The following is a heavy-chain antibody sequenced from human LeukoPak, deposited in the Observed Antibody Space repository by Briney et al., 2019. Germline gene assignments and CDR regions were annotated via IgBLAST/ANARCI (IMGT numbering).Heavy chain of an antibody. CDR3: VRSLDY. J-gene: IGHJ4*02. V-gene: IGHV3-23*01. Sequence: GGSLRLSCAASGFPFSSYAMNWVRQAPGKGLEWVSVIAGSDGFTQYADSVKGRFTISRDNSKNTVYLQMNRLRVEDTALYYCVRSLDYWGQGTLVTVSS. CDR1: GFPFSSYA. CDR2: IAGSDGFT.